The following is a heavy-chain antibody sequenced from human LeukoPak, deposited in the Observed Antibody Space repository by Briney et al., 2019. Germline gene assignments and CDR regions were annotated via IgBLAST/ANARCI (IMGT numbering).Heavy chain of an antibody. J-gene: IGHJ4*02. CDR3: ARTVSGYREELHDY. CDR2: IYYSGST. D-gene: IGHD3-22*01. Sequence: PSETLSLTCTVSGGSISSYYWSWIRQPPGKGLEWIGYIYYSGSTNYNPSLKSRVTISVDTSKNQFSLKLRSVTAADTAVYYCARTVSGYREELHDYWGQGTLVTVSS. V-gene: IGHV4-59*01. CDR1: GGSISSYY.